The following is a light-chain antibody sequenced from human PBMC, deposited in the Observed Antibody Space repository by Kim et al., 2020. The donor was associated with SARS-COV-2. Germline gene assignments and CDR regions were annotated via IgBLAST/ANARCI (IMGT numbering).Light chain of an antibody. V-gene: IGKV2-28*01. CDR1: QSLLHSNGYNS. J-gene: IGKJ4*01. CDR2: LGS. Sequence: GEPPSISRRASQSLLHSNGYNSLDWYLQKPGQAPQLLIYLGSNRASGVPDRFSGSGSGTDFTLKISRVEAEDVGVYYGMQASKGTFGGGTKVDI. CDR3: MQASKGT.